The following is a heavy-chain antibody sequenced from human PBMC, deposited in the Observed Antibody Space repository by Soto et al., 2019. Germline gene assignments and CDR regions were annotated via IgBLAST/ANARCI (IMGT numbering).Heavy chain of an antibody. CDR3: AGGRARGRIPRTGDYYGMDV. D-gene: IGHD2-21*01. J-gene: IGHJ6*02. CDR2: IYPGDSDT. V-gene: IGHV5-51*01. Sequence: PGESLKISCKGSGYSFTSYWIGWVRQMPGKGLEWMGIIYPGDSDTRYSPSFQGQVTISADKSISTAYLQWSSLKASDTAMYYCAGGRARGRIPRTGDYYGMDVWGQRTTVTVS. CDR1: GYSFTSYW.